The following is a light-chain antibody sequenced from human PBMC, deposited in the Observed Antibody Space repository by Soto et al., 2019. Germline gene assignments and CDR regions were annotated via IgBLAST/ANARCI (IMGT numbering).Light chain of an antibody. CDR3: QHRVNWPLT. CDR1: QKIGTF. Sequence: EIVLTQSPATLSLSPGERATLSCRASQKIGTFLAWYHQRPGQAPRLLFYDASTRATGVPPRFSGSGSGTDFTLTISSLEPEDLAVYYCQHRVNWPLTFGGGTKVEIK. CDR2: DAS. V-gene: IGKV3-11*01. J-gene: IGKJ4*01.